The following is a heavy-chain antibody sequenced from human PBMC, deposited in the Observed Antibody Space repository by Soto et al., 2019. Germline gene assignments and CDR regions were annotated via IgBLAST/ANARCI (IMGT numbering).Heavy chain of an antibody. CDR2: ISYDGSNK. J-gene: IGHJ4*02. CDR3: ARGDFWSGFPDY. D-gene: IGHD3-3*01. Sequence: SLRLSCAASGFTFSSYAMHWVRQAPGKGLEWVAVISYDGSNKYYADSVKGRFTISRDNSKNTLYLQMNSLRAEDTAVYYCARGDFWSGFPDYWGQGTLVTVSS. CDR1: GFTFSSYA. V-gene: IGHV3-30-3*01.